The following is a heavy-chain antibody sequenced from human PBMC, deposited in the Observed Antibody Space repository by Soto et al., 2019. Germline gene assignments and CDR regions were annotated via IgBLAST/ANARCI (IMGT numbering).Heavy chain of an antibody. CDR2: ISNDGNSE. CDR1: GFTFSAFG. J-gene: IGHJ4*02. D-gene: IGHD3-3*01. V-gene: IGHV3-30*18. Sequence: QVQQVESGGGVVQPGRSLRLSCAASGFTFSAFGMHWVRQAPGKGLEWVAVISNDGNSEHYADSVKGRFTISRDNSKNTFYLQMNSLSVEDTAVYYCAKTITTVGVSSTGRGALLDNWGQGILVSVSS. CDR3: AKTITTVGVSSTGRGALLDN.